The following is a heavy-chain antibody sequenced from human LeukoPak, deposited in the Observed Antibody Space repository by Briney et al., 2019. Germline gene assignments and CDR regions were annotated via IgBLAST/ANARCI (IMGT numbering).Heavy chain of an antibody. Sequence: PGGSLRLSCAASGFTFSSYGMHWVRQAPGKGLEWVAVIWYDGSNKYYADSVKGRFTISRDNSKNTLYLQMNSLRAEDTAVYYCAKEGLRYFDWSPYYFDYWGQGTWSPSPQ. CDR2: IWYDGSNK. J-gene: IGHJ4*02. V-gene: IGHV3-33*06. CDR1: GFTFSSYG. D-gene: IGHD3-9*01. CDR3: AKEGLRYFDWSPYYFDY.